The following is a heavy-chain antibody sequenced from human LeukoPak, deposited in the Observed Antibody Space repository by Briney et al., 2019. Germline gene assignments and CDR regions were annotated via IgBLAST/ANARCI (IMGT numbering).Heavy chain of an antibody. V-gene: IGHV4-39*01. J-gene: IGHJ4*02. CDR2: IYYSGST. D-gene: IGHD3-22*01. CDR3: ARHDSSGYLFDY. Sequence: PSETLSLTCAVYGGSFSGYYWGWIRQPPGKGLEWIGSIYYSGSTYYNPSLKSRVTISVGTSKNKFSLKLSSVTAADTAVYYCARHDSSGYLFDYWGQGTLVTVSS. CDR1: GGSFSGYY.